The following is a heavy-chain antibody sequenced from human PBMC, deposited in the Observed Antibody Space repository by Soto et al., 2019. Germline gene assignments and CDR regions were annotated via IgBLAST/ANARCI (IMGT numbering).Heavy chain of an antibody. J-gene: IGHJ6*02. D-gene: IGHD3-22*01. CDR3: ARSPDSSGYYPRWYYYGMDV. CDR1: GGSISSSNW. CDR2: IYHSGST. Sequence: PSETLPLTCAVSGGSISSSNWWSWVRQPPGKGLEWIGEIYHSGSTNYNPSLKSRVTISVDKSKNQFSLKLSSVTAADTAVYYCARSPDSSGYYPRWYYYGMDVWGQGTTVTVSS. V-gene: IGHV4-4*02.